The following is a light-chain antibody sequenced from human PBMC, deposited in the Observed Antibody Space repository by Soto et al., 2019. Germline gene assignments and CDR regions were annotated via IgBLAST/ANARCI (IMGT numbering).Light chain of an antibody. J-gene: IGLJ1*01. CDR1: SSDVSGYNY. Sequence: QSVLTQPASVSGSPGQSITISCTGTSSDVSGYNYVSWYQQHPGKAPKLMIYEVSNRPSGVSNRFSGSKSGNTASLTISGLQAEDEADYYCSSYISSSIDYVFGTGTKLNVL. CDR2: EVS. V-gene: IGLV2-14*01. CDR3: SSYISSSIDYV.